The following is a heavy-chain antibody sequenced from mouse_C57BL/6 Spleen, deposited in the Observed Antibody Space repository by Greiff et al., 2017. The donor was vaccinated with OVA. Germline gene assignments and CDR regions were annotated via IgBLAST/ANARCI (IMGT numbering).Heavy chain of an antibody. CDR3: ARDYGNFSWFAD. V-gene: IGHV1-26*01. D-gene: IGHD2-1*01. CDR2: INPNNGGT. CDR1: GYTFTDYY. Sequence: EVQLQQSGPELVKPGASVKISCKASGYTFTDYYMNWVKQSPGKSLEWIGDINPNNGGTSYNQKFKGKATLTVDKSSSTAYMELRSLTSEDSAVYYCARDYGNFSWFADWGQGTLVTVSA. J-gene: IGHJ3*01.